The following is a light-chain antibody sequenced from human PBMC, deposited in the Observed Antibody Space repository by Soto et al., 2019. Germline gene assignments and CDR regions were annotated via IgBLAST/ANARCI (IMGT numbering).Light chain of an antibody. Sequence: QSVLTQPPSVSGAPGQRVTISCTESSSNIGAGYDVHWYQQLPGTAPKLLIYGNSNRPSGVPDRFSGYKSGPSASLAITGLQAEDEADYFCQSYDSSLSGWVFGGGTKLPVL. V-gene: IGLV1-40*01. CDR3: QSYDSSLSGWV. J-gene: IGLJ3*02. CDR2: GNS. CDR1: SSNIGAGYD.